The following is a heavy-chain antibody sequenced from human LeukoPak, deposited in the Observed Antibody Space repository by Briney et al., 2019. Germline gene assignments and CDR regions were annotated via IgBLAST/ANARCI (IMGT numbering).Heavy chain of an antibody. CDR1: GGSISSGSYY. D-gene: IGHD6-19*01. Sequence: SETLSLTCTVSGGSISSGSYYWSWIRQPAGKGLEWIGRIYTSGSTNYNPSLKSRVTISVDTSKNQFSLKLSSVTAAGTAVYYCARDLGYSSGWYGWDWGQGTLVTVSS. CDR3: ARDLGYSSGWYGWD. V-gene: IGHV4-61*02. J-gene: IGHJ4*02. CDR2: IYTSGST.